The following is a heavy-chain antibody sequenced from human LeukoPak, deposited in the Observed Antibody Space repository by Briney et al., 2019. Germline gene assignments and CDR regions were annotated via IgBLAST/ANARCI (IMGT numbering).Heavy chain of an antibody. CDR1: GFTFTNYW. CDR3: ASRAGKPGNTPWCFDY. Sequence: PGGSLRLSCAASGFTFTNYWMTWVRQAPGKGPEWVANIRQDGSETNYVDSARGRFTIARDNTKNSLYLQMTSLRGEDTAVYYCASRAGKPGNTPWCFDYWGQGALVTVSS. V-gene: IGHV3-7*01. J-gene: IGHJ4*02. D-gene: IGHD1-7*01. CDR2: IRQDGSET.